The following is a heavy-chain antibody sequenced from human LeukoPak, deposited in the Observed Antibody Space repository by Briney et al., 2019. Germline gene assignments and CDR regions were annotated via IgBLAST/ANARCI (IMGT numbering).Heavy chain of an antibody. CDR3: ARGSRPPAARWVHQY. CDR1: GGSISSSSYY. CDR2: ISYSGST. J-gene: IGHJ4*02. V-gene: IGHV4-39*01. D-gene: IGHD6-6*01. Sequence: SETLSLTCSVSGGSISSSSYYWGWIRQPPGKGLEWTGSISYSGSTYYNPSLKSRVTISVDTSKNQFSLKLSSVTAADTAVYYCARGSRPPAARWVHQYWGQGTLVTVSS.